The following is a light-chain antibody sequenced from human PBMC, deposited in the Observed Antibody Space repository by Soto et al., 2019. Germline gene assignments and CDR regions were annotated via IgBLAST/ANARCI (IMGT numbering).Light chain of an antibody. Sequence: DLPMTQSPSSLSASVGDRVTITCRASQSISSYLNWYQQKPGKAPKLLIYAASSLQSGVPSRFSGSGSGTDVTLTIRSLQPEDFATYYCQQSYSTLLTFGQGTRLEIK. V-gene: IGKV1-39*01. CDR1: QSISSY. CDR3: QQSYSTLLT. J-gene: IGKJ5*01. CDR2: AAS.